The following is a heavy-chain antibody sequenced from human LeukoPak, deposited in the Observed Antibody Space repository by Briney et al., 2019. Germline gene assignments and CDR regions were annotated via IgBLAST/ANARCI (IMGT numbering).Heavy chain of an antibody. CDR3: AREPQIVVVVAATGIGAFDI. CDR1: GGTFSSYA. Sequence: SVKVSCKASGGTFSSYAISWVRQAPGQGLEWVGGVIPIFGTANYAQKFQGRVTITTDESTSTAYMELSSLRSEDTAVYYCAREPQIVVVVAATGIGAFDIWGQGTMVTVSS. CDR2: VIPIFGTA. D-gene: IGHD2-15*01. V-gene: IGHV1-69*05. J-gene: IGHJ3*02.